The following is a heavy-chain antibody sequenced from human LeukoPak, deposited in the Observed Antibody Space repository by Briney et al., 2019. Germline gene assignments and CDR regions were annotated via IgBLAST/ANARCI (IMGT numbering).Heavy chain of an antibody. V-gene: IGHV4-59*01. CDR1: GGSIGTYY. Sequence: SETLSLTCTVSGGSIGTYYCSWIRQPPGKWLGWVGFMFYTGSTNYNPPLKSRVSISIDPSKNQCSLKLSSGTAADTAVYSWATGRRGSSGYHEYFERWGQGTLVSVPS. J-gene: IGHJ1*01. CDR3: ATGRRGSSGYHEYFER. D-gene: IGHD5-12*01. CDR2: MFYTGST.